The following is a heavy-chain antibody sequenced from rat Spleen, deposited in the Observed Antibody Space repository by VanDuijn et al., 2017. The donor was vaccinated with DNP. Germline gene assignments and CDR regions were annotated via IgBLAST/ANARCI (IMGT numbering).Heavy chain of an antibody. CDR1: GFTFSDYY. V-gene: IGHV5-22*01. CDR3: ARHVLYTTDYYGYFDY. Sequence: EVQLVESGGGSVQPGRSLKLSCAASGFTFSDYYMAWVRQAPTKGLEWVAYIRYDGGSTYYGDSVKGRFTISRDNAKATLYLQMNSLRSEDMATYYCARHVLYTTDYYGYFDYWGQGVMVTVSS. J-gene: IGHJ2*01. D-gene: IGHD1-6*01. CDR2: IRYDGGST.